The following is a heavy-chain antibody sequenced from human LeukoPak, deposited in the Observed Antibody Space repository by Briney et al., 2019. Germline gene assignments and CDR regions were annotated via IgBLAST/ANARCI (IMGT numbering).Heavy chain of an antibody. D-gene: IGHD4-17*01. CDR3: ASGRGFTVTKTIYDY. Sequence: GGSLRLSCAVSGFTFNNCEMNWVRQAPGKGLEWVSYISGSGSTISHADSVRGRFTISRDNAKNSLYLQMNSLRAEDTAVYYCASGRGFTVTKTIYDYWGQGTLVTVSS. CDR1: GFTFNNCE. CDR2: ISGSGSTI. J-gene: IGHJ4*02. V-gene: IGHV3-48*03.